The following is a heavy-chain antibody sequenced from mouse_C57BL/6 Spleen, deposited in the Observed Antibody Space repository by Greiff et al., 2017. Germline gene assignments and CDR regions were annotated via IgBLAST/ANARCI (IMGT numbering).Heavy chain of an antibody. Sequence: VQLQQSGAELARPGASVKLSCKASGYTFTSYGISWVKQRTGQGLEWIGEFYPRSGNTYYNEKFKGKATLTADKSSSTAYMELRSLTSEDSAVYFCATIYYDYDDYAMDYWGQGTSVTVSS. J-gene: IGHJ4*01. CDR1: GYTFTSYG. D-gene: IGHD2-4*01. V-gene: IGHV1-81*01. CDR2: FYPRSGNT. CDR3: ATIYYDYDDYAMDY.